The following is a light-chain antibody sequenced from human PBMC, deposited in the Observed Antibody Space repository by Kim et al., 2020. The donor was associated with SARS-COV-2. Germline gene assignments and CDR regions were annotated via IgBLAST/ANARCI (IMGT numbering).Light chain of an antibody. J-gene: IGKJ2*01. V-gene: IGKV1-33*01. CDR3: QHDNGLPYT. CDR1: QDIDNY. CDR2: DSS. Sequence: DIQMTQSPSSLSASVGDRVTITCQASQDIDNYLNWYQQKPGKAPKLLIYDSSNLETGVPSRFSGSGSGTHFTFTISSLQPEDFATYYCQHDNGLPYTFGQGTKLEI.